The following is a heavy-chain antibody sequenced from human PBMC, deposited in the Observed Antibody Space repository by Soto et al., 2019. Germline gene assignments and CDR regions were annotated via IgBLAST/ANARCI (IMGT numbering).Heavy chain of an antibody. D-gene: IGHD5-12*01. V-gene: IGHV1-69*08. J-gene: IGHJ6*03. Sequence: QVQLVQSGPEVKKPGSSVKVSCKTSGGTLSSYSISWVRQAPGQGLEWVGRIITFVGKANVAQQFQGRVTITAARSTDTTYMELRRLTSDDTAVYYWARVTGGHDSGGNYMDVWGTGTTVTVSS. CDR2: IITFVGKA. CDR3: ARVTGGHDSGGNYMDV. CDR1: GGTLSSYS.